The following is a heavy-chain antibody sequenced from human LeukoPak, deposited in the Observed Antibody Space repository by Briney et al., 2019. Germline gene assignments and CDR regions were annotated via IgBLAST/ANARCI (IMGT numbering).Heavy chain of an antibody. CDR2: ILSDGPNT. J-gene: IGHJ4*02. CDR1: GFTFSSYW. V-gene: IGHV3-74*01. Sequence: PGGSLRLSCAASGFTFSSYWMHWVRQAPGKGLVWVSRILSDGPNTNYADSVKGRFTISRDNAKNSLSLQVNSLRADDTAVYYCARVGSISAAGTPDYWGQGTLVTVSS. CDR3: ARVGSISAAGTPDY. D-gene: IGHD6-13*01.